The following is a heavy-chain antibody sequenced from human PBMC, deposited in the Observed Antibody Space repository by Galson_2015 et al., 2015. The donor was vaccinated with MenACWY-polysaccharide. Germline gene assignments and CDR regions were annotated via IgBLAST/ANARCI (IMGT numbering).Heavy chain of an antibody. V-gene: IGHV3-30*18. CDR1: GFTFSNYG. CDR2: ISYDGRNK. Sequence: SLRLSCAASGFTFSNYGMHWVRQAPGKGLEWVAVISYDGRNKYYADSVKGRLTIFRDDSKNTLYLQMNSLRAEDTAVYYCAKDRGFCNGGSCYNTDYWGQGTLVTVSS. J-gene: IGHJ4*02. D-gene: IGHD2-15*01. CDR3: AKDRGFCNGGSCYNTDY.